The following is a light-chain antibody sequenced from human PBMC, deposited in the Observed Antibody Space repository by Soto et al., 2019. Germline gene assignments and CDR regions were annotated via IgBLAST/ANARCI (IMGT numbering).Light chain of an antibody. V-gene: IGLV4-69*01. CDR3: QTWGTGIQV. J-gene: IGLJ2*01. Sequence: QPVLTQSPSASASLGASVKLTCTLSSGHSSYAIAWHQQHPEKGPRYLMKLNSDGSHSKGDGIPDRFSGSSSGAERYLTISRLQSEDEADYYCQTWGTGIQVFGGGTKLTVL. CDR1: SGHSSYA. CDR2: LNSDGSH.